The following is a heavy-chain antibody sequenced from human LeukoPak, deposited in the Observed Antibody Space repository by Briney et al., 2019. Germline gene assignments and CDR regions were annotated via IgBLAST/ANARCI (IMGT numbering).Heavy chain of an antibody. CDR1: GFTFSSYA. D-gene: IGHD4-17*01. V-gene: IGHV3-23*01. Sequence: PGGSLRLSCAASGFTFSSYAMSWVRQAPGKGLEWVSAISGSGGSTYYADSVKGRFTLSRDNSKNTLYLQMNSLRAEDTAVYYCAKDRELTTVTTLVYWGQGTLVTVSS. CDR3: AKDRELTTVTTLVY. J-gene: IGHJ4*02. CDR2: ISGSGGST.